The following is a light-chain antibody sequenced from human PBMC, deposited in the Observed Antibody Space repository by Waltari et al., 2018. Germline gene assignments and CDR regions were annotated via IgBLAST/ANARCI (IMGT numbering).Light chain of an antibody. V-gene: IGLV2-11*01. CDR2: DFT. Sequence: QSALTQPRSVSGSPGQSGTISCPGTSTSVSDDNYVAWYQQYPGKAPKLFISDFTKRPSGVPDRFSASKSGNTASLTISGLQAEDEADYYCCSFAGSYTWVFGGGTKLTVL. CDR1: STSVSDDNY. CDR3: CSFAGSYTWV. J-gene: IGLJ3*02.